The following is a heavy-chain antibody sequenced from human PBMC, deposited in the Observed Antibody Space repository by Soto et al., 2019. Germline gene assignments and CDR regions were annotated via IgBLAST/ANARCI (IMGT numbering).Heavy chain of an antibody. Sequence: QVQLQESGPGLVKPSGTLSLTCAVSGGSISSSNWWSWVRQPPGKGLEWIGEIYHSGSTNYNPSLKSRVTISVDKSKNQFSLKLSSVTAADTAVYYCARDFGYCSGGSCYGLGYYYYYGMDVWGQGTTVTVSS. V-gene: IGHV4-4*02. J-gene: IGHJ6*02. CDR3: ARDFGYCSGGSCYGLGYYYYYGMDV. D-gene: IGHD2-15*01. CDR2: IYHSGST. CDR1: GGSISSSNW.